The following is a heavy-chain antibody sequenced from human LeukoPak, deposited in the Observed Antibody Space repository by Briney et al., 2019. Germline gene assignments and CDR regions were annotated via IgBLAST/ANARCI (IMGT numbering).Heavy chain of an antibody. V-gene: IGHV3-23*01. Sequence: GGSLRLSCAASGFTFSHYAMSWVRQAPGKGLEWVSAISGGGDATKYADSVKGRFTISRDNAKNSLYLQMNSLRAEDTAVYYCARGSLTHYDILTGYYHYYFDYWGQGTLVTVSS. J-gene: IGHJ4*02. CDR1: GFTFSHYA. CDR3: ARGSLTHYDILTGYYHYYFDY. CDR2: ISGGGDAT. D-gene: IGHD3-9*01.